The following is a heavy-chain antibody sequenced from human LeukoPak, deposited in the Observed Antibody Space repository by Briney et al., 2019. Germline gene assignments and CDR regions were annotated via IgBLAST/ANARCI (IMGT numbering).Heavy chain of an antibody. J-gene: IGHJ5*02. CDR2: LSYDGTKK. CDR1: GFTFNNYP. V-gene: IGHV3-30*04. Sequence: GGSLRLSCAASGFTFNNYPMHWVRQAPGKGLEWVALLSYDGTKKYYADSVKGRFTIFSDNSRNTLFLQMSSLRPDDTALYYCASGYVSNWYVFGAWGQGTLVTVSS. CDR3: ASGYVSNWYVFGA. D-gene: IGHD2-2*03.